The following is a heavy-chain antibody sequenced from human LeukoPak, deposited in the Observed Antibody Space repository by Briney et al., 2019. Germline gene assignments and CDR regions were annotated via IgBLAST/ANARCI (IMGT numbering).Heavy chain of an antibody. CDR3: ARDSSLKHYYDSSGYYFGYFQH. CDR1: GYTFTSYG. CDR2: IIPIFGTA. D-gene: IGHD3-22*01. V-gene: IGHV1-69*06. J-gene: IGHJ1*01. Sequence: GASVKVSCKASGYTFTSYGISWVRQAPGQGLEWMGGIIPIFGTANYAQKFQGRVTITADKSTSTAYMELSSLRSEDTAVYYCARDSSLKHYYDSSGYYFGYFQHWGQGTLVTVSS.